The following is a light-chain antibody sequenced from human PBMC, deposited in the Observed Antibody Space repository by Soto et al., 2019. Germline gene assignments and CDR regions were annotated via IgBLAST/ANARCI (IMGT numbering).Light chain of an antibody. CDR3: QSFDKGVGHWV. V-gene: IGLV2-14*01. CDR2: EVS. J-gene: IGLJ3*02. Sequence: QSALTQPASVSGSPGQSITISCTGTSSDVGGYNYVSWYQQHPGKAPKLMIYEVSNRPSGVSNRFSGSKSGNTASLTISGLQAEDEADYFCQSFDKGVGHWVFGGGTKLTVL. CDR1: SSDVGGYNY.